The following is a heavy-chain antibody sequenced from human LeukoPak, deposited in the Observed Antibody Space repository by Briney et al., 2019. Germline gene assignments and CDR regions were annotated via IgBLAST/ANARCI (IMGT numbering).Heavy chain of an antibody. CDR2: ISGSGGST. CDR3: ARGGGYGGWYFDY. J-gene: IGHJ4*02. CDR1: GFTFSSYA. V-gene: IGHV3-23*01. Sequence: GGSLRLSCAASGFTFSSYAMSWVRQAPGKGLEWVSAISGSGGSTYYADSVKGRFTISRDNSKNTLYLQMNSLRAEDTAVYYCARGGGYGGWYFDYWGQGTLVTVSS. D-gene: IGHD3-10*01.